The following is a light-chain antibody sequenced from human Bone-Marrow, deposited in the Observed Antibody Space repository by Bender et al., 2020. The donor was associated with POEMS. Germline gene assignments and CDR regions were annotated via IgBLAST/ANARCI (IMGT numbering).Light chain of an antibody. Sequence: SYEVTRPPSVSVSPGQTASITCSGDDLGDKYVAWYQQKPGQSPVLVIYQDTKRPSGIPERFSGSNSGNTATLTISGTQAMDEADYYCQAWDTYSVIFGGVTKLTVL. CDR2: QDT. J-gene: IGLJ2*01. V-gene: IGLV3-1*01. CDR1: DLGDKY. CDR3: QAWDTYSVI.